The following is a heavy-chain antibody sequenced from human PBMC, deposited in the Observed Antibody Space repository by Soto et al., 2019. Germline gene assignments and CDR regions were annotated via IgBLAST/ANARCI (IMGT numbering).Heavy chain of an antibody. CDR1: GGSISSGGYY. CDR2: IYYSGST. J-gene: IGHJ4*02. D-gene: IGHD5-12*01. Sequence: QVQLQESGPGLVKPSQTLSLTCTVSGGSISSGGYYWSWIRQHPGKGLEWIGYIYYSGSTYYNPSRKSRVXXTXDXXKNQFSLKLSSVTAADTAVYYCARRDSGYDYSFDYWGQGTLVTVSS. CDR3: ARRDSGYDYSFDY. V-gene: IGHV4-31*03.